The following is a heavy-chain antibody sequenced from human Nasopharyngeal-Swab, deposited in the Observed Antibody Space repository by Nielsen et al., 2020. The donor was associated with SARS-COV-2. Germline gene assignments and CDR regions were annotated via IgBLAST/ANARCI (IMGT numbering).Heavy chain of an antibody. Sequence: GESLKISCAASGFTFSDYYMSWIRQAPGKGLEWVSYISSSGSTIYYADSVKGRFTISRDNAKNSLYLQMNSLRAEDTAVYYCASLLWFGELPSDYYYNGMDVWGQGTTVTVSS. V-gene: IGHV3-11*04. D-gene: IGHD3-10*01. CDR3: ASLLWFGELPSDYYYNGMDV. CDR2: ISSSGSTI. CDR1: GFTFSDYY. J-gene: IGHJ6*02.